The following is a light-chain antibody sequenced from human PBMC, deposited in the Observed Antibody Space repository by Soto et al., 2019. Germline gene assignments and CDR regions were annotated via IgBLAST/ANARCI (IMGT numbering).Light chain of an antibody. CDR1: SSNIGSNA. CDR2: GHN. V-gene: IGLV1-44*01. J-gene: IGLJ1*01. CDR3: ATWDGSLNGYV. Sequence: QAVVAQSPSASGTPGQRVTISCSGSSSNIGSNAVNWYQHLPGTAPKLLVYGHNQRPSGVPDRFSGSQSGTSASLAISGLQSEDEADYYCATWDGSLNGYVFGPGTKVTVL.